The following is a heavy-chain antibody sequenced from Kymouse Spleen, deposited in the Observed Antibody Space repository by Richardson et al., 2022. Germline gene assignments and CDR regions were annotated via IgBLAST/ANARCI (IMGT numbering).Heavy chain of an antibody. J-gene: IGHJ2*01. CDR3: AREVYSSGWYWYFDL. D-gene: IGHD6-19*01. V-gene: IGHV3-66*03. CDR1: GFTVSSNY. CDR2: IYSCGST. Sequence: EVQLVESGGGLIQPGGSLRLSCAASGFTVSSNYMSWVRQAPGKGLEWVSVIYSCGSTYYADSVKGRFTISRDNSKNTLYLQMNSLRAEDTAVYYCAREVYSSGWYWYFDLWGRGTLVTVSS.